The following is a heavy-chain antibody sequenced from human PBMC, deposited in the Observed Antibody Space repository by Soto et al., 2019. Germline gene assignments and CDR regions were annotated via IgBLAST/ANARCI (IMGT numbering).Heavy chain of an antibody. V-gene: IGHV2-70*01. CDR1: GFSLSTSGMC. D-gene: IGHD6-6*01. Sequence: SGPTLVNPTQTLTLTCTFSGFSLSTSGMCVSWIRQPPGKALEWLALIDWDDDEYYSTSLKTRLTISKDTSKNQVVLTMTNMDPVDTATYYCKVSRYSSSSDFDYWGHVPVSTFST. J-gene: IGHJ4*01. CDR2: IDWDDDE. CDR3: KVSRYSSSSDFDY.